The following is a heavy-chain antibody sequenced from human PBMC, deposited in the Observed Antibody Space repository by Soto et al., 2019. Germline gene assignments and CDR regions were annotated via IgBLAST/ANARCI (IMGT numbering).Heavy chain of an antibody. Sequence: SLRLSWAASGFQFSNYAMSWVRQAPGKGLEWVSLISATGGGTYYADSVKGRFTISRDNSHNTLYLQVHSLTAEDTAVYYCAKDRRAGGNSAFYFDFWGQGAQVTVSS. V-gene: IGHV3-23*01. J-gene: IGHJ4*02. CDR3: AKDRRAGGNSAFYFDF. D-gene: IGHD3-16*01. CDR1: GFQFSNYA. CDR2: ISATGGGT.